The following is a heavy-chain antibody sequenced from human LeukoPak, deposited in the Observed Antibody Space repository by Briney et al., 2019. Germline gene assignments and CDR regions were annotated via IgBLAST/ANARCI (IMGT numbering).Heavy chain of an antibody. J-gene: IGHJ4*02. Sequence: GGSLRLSCAASGFTFSSYGMHWVRQAPGKGLEWVAVIWYDGSNKYYADSVKGRFTISRDNSKNTLYLQMNGLRAEDTAVYYCARDDSSGYYFDYWGQGTLATVSS. CDR3: ARDDSSGYYFDY. D-gene: IGHD3-22*01. CDR1: GFTFSSYG. CDR2: IWYDGSNK. V-gene: IGHV3-33*01.